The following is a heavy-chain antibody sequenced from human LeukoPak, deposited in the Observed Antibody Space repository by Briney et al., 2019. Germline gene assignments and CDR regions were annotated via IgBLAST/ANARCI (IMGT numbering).Heavy chain of an antibody. CDR3: TKELHVAVAVADYYYFYMDV. V-gene: IGHV3-23*01. D-gene: IGHD6-19*01. Sequence: GGSLRLSCAASGFAFSTFAMGWVRQSPGKGLEWLSTINGGGNTTFYADSVKGRFTISRDNSKNTLYLHMDSLRPDDTAIYYCTKELHVAVAVADYYYFYMDVWGRGTAVAVSS. CDR2: INGGGNTT. CDR1: GFAFSTFA. J-gene: IGHJ6*03.